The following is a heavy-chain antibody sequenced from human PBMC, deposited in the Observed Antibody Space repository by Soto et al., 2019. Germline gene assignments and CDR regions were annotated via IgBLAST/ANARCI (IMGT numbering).Heavy chain of an antibody. J-gene: IGHJ4*02. Sequence: QVHLQESGPGLVRPSESLSLTCNVSGGSMSTGSYFWSWVRQPPGKGLEWIGYVFRSGSINYSPSFKSRVTISIDTSKNQFSLMLKSVTAADTAVYFCARASNRYFDYWGQGALVTVSS. CDR1: GGSMSTGSYF. D-gene: IGHD4-4*01. CDR3: ARASNRYFDY. CDR2: VFRSGSI. V-gene: IGHV4-61*01.